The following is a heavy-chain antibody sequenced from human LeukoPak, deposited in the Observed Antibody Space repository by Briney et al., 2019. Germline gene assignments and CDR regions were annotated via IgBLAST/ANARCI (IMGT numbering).Heavy chain of an antibody. V-gene: IGHV4-39*01. CDR1: GGSISSSSYS. CDR3: AILYCISTTCWFDP. Sequence: SETLSLTCTVSGGSISSSSYSRGWIRQPPGKGLEWIGSLSYTGSTYYNPSLKSRVTISVDTSKSQFFLKLTSVTAADTAVYYCAILYCISTTCWFDPWGQGTLVTVSS. CDR2: LSYTGST. D-gene: IGHD2/OR15-2a*01. J-gene: IGHJ5*02.